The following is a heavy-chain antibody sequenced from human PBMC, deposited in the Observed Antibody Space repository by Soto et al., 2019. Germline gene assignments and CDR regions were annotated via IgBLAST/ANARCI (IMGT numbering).Heavy chain of an antibody. CDR3: ARGKGPDYSYPFNWLDP. Sequence: ASVKVSCKASGYTFAHYDINWVRQGSGQGLEWMGWMNPSSGNTGFAQKFQGRVTMTRDTSTTTAYMELSSLTTDDTAVYYCARGKGPDYSYPFNWLDPWVQGSLVTVSS. V-gene: IGHV1-8*02. CDR2: MNPSSGNT. J-gene: IGHJ5*02. CDR1: GYTFAHYD. D-gene: IGHD4-4*01.